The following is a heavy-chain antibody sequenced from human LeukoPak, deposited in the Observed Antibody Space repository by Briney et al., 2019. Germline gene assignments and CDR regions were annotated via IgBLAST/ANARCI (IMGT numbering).Heavy chain of an antibody. CDR2: IKPYRGDT. CDR1: GFTFTGYF. V-gene: IGHV1-2*06. CDR3: ARVLGYCSGGPTCYESPGY. Sequence: PGASVKVSCKCSGFTFTGYFIHWVRQAPGQGLEWMGRIKPYRGDTDSAQKFQGRLSMTRDTSIKTAYMELSGLTSDDTAVYYCARVLGYCSGGPTCYESPGYWGQGTLVSVSS. D-gene: IGHD2-15*01. J-gene: IGHJ4*02.